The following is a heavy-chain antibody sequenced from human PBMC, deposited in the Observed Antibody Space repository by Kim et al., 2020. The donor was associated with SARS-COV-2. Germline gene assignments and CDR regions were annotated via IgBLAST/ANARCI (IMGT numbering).Heavy chain of an antibody. D-gene: IGHD4-17*01. Sequence: LKSRVPISVDTSKTQFSLKLSSVTAADTAVYYCARRGGDLSYYYYGMDVWGQGTTVTVSS. J-gene: IGHJ6*02. CDR3: ARRGGDLSYYYYGMDV. V-gene: IGHV4-39*01.